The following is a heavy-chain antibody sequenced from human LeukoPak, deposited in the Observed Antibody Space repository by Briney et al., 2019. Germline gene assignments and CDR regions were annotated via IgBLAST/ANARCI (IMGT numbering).Heavy chain of an antibody. Sequence: GGSLRLSCAASGFTFSSYGMHWVRQAPGKGLERVAVIWYDGSNKYYADSVKGRLTISRDNSKNTLYLQMNSLRAEDTAVYYCAREMTTVTTAFDYWGQGTLVTVSS. CDR3: AREMTTVTTAFDY. J-gene: IGHJ4*02. V-gene: IGHV3-33*01. D-gene: IGHD4-17*01. CDR1: GFTFSSYG. CDR2: IWYDGSNK.